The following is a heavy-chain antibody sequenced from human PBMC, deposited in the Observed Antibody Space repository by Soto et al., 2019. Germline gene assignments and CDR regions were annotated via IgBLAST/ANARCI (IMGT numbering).Heavy chain of an antibody. J-gene: IGHJ4*02. CDR1: GGSISSSSYY. CDR3: ARSVRGVITGPERYFDY. CDR2: IYYSGST. D-gene: IGHD3-10*01. Sequence: SETLSLTCTVSGGSISSSSYYWGWIRQPPGKGLEWIGSIYYSGSTYYNPSLKSRLTITTDTSKNQVVLTLTNMDPVDTATYYCARSVRGVITGPERYFDYWGQGTLVTVSS. V-gene: IGHV4-39*06.